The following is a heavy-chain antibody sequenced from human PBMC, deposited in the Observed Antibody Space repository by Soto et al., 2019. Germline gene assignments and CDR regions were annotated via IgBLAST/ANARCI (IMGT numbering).Heavy chain of an antibody. CDR3: ARDMNRATVTAAY. J-gene: IGHJ4*02. D-gene: IGHD4-17*01. CDR2: INPNSGGT. CDR1: GYTFTGYY. Sequence: ASVKVSCKASGYTFTGYYMHWVRQAPGQGLEWMGWINPNSGGTNYAQKFQGRVTMTRDTSISTAYMELSRLRSDDTAVYYCARDMNRATVTAAYWGQGTLVTVSS. V-gene: IGHV1-2*02.